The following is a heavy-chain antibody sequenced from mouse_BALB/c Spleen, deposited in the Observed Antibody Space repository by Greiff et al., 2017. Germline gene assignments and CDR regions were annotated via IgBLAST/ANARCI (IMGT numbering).Heavy chain of an antibody. D-gene: IGHD1-2*01. J-gene: IGHJ2*01. CDR3: ARYYGPYDFDY. CDR1: GYTFTSYW. Sequence: VQLQQSGAELAKPGASVKMSCKASGYTFTSYWMHWVKQRPGQGLEWIGYINPSTGYTEYNQKFKDKATLTADKSSSTAYMQLSSLTSEDSAVYYCARYYGPYDFDYWGQGTTLTVSS. V-gene: IGHV1-7*01. CDR2: INPSTGYT.